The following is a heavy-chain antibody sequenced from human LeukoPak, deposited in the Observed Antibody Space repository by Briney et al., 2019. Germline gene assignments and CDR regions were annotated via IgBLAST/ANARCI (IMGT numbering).Heavy chain of an antibody. D-gene: IGHD6-6*01. CDR2: INPNSGGT. CDR3: AVGGEYSSSPTHY. Sequence: GASVKVSCKASGYTFTGYYMHWVRQAPGQRLERMGWINPNSGGTNYAQKFQGRVTMTRETSISTAYMELSRLRSDDTAVYYCAVGGEYSSSPTHYWGQGTLVTVSS. J-gene: IGHJ4*02. CDR1: GYTFTGYY. V-gene: IGHV1-2*02.